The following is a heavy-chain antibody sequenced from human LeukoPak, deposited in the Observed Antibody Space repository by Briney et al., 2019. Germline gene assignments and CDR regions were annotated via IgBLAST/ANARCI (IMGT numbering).Heavy chain of an antibody. D-gene: IGHD2-15*01. Sequence: PSETLSLTCTVSGGSISSHYWSWIRQPPGKRLEWIGYIFYSGSTNYNPSLKSQVTISVDTSKNQFSLKLSSVTAADTAVYYCARDGRTWVVWGKGTTVTVSS. CDR2: IFYSGST. CDR3: ARDGRTWVV. V-gene: IGHV4-59*11. J-gene: IGHJ6*04. CDR1: GGSISSHY.